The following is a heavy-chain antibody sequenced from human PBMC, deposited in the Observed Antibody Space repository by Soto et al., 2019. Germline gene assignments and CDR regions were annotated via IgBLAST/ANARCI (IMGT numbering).Heavy chain of an antibody. CDR1: GYTFTSYY. V-gene: IGHV1-46*03. D-gene: IGHD6-19*01. J-gene: IGHJ5*02. CDR3: ARSTKETPVAGTYWFDP. CDR2: INPSGGST. Sequence: QVQLVQSGAEVKKPGASVKVSCKASGYTFTSYYMHWVRQAPGQGLEWMGIINPSGGSTSYAQKFQGRVTMTRDTSTSTVYMELSSLRSEDTAVYYCARSTKETPVAGTYWFDPWGQGTLVTVSS.